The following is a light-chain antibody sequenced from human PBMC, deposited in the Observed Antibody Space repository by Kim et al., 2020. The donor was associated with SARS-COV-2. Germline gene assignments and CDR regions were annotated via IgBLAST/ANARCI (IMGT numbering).Light chain of an antibody. Sequence: VPPGQTVSITCSGDKLGDKYACWYQQSPCQAPVLVSYEDSRRPSGIPERFSGSNSGNTATLTISGTQAMDEADYYCQAWDSSTVIFGGGTQLTVL. CDR2: EDS. V-gene: IGLV3-1*01. CDR1: KLGDKY. J-gene: IGLJ2*01. CDR3: QAWDSSTVI.